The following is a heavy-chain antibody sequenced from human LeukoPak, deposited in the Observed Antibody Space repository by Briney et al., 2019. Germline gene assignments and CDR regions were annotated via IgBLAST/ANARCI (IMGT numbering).Heavy chain of an antibody. CDR3: ARSGGNFYSSTWYGH. D-gene: IGHD6-13*01. V-gene: IGHV5-51*01. CDR2: IYPGDSDT. CDR1: GYIFTNYW. Sequence: GESLKISCKASGYIFTNYWIGWVRQMPGKGLEWMGIIYPGDSDTRYSPSFQGQVTISADKSISTAYLQWSSLKASDTAMYYCARSGGNFYSSTWYGHWGQGTLVTVSS. J-gene: IGHJ1*01.